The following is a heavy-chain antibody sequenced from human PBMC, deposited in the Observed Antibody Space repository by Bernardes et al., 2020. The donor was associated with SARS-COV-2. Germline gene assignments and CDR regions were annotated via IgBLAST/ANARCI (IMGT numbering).Heavy chain of an antibody. Sequence: GGSLRLSCAASGFTFSNSNMNWVRQAPGKGLEWVASISGGSTYIYFADSVKGQFTISRDNAKNALYLQMNSLRAEDTAVYYCARFGYCTTNSCPTMAYYYYYYGMDVWGQGTTVTVSS. CDR3: ARFGYCTTNSCPTMAYYYYYYGMDV. CDR2: ISGGSTYI. V-gene: IGHV3-21*01. CDR1: GFTFSNSN. J-gene: IGHJ6*02. D-gene: IGHD2-2*03.